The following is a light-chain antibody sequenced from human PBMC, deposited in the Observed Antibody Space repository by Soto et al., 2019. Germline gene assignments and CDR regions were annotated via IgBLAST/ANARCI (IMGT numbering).Light chain of an antibody. Sequence: DIQMTQSPSTLSASVGDRVTITCRASQSISSWLAWYQQKTGKAPKLLIYDASSLESGVPSRFSGSGSGTEFTLTISSLQPDDFATYYCQQYNTYPMYSFGQGTKLEI. CDR1: QSISSW. CDR2: DAS. CDR3: QQYNTYPMYS. J-gene: IGKJ2*03. V-gene: IGKV1-5*01.